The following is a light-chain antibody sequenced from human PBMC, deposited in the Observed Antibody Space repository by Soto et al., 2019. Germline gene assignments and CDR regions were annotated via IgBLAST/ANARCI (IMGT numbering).Light chain of an antibody. CDR2: AAS. V-gene: IGKV3-20*01. CDR3: QQYGSSPYT. J-gene: IGKJ2*01. CDR1: QSVSSIY. Sequence: MLTQSPGTLSLSPGERATLSCRASQSVSSIYLAWFQHKPGQAPRLLIYAASSRAAGIPDRFSGSGSGTDFTLTISRLEPEDFAVYYCQQYGSSPYTFGQGTKLEIK.